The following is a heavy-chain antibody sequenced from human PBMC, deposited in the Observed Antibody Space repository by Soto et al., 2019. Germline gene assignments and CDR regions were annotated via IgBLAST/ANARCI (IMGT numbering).Heavy chain of an antibody. J-gene: IGHJ4*02. V-gene: IGHV2-5*02. CDR3: AHSLIPNWGSRGAFDY. CDR2: IYWDDDK. Sequence: KESGPTLVKPTQTLTLTCTFSGFSLSTSGVGVGWIRQPPGKALEWLALIYWDDDKRYSPSLKSTLTITKDTSKNQVVLTMTNMDPVDTATYYCAHSLIPNWGSRGAFDYWGQGTLVTVSS. CDR1: GFSLSTSGVG. D-gene: IGHD7-27*01.